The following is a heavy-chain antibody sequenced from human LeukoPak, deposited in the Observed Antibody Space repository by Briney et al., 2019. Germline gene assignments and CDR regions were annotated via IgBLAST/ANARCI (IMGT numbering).Heavy chain of an antibody. Sequence: GGSLRLSCAASGFTFNNYAMNWVRQAPGKGLEWVSTFSASGRSTFYADSVKGRFTISRDNSKNTLYLQMNSLRAEDTAVYYCAPTDPETSGYWPIIGSWGQGTLVTVSS. CDR2: FSASGRST. D-gene: IGHD3-22*01. V-gene: IGHV3-23*01. J-gene: IGHJ5*02. CDR1: GFTFNNYA. CDR3: APTDPETSGYWPIIGS.